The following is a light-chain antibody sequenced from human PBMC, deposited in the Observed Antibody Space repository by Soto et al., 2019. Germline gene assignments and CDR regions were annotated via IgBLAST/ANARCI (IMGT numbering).Light chain of an antibody. V-gene: IGLV3-21*02. CDR3: QVCNSSSDHYV. J-gene: IGLJ1*01. Sequence: SDELTQPPSVSVDPGQTARITRGGHNIGSKSVHWYQQKPGQAAVLVVYDDSDRPSGIPERFCGSYSWNTATLTISRVVAWDEADYYCQVCNSSSDHYVFGTGTKV. CDR1: NIGSKS. CDR2: DDS.